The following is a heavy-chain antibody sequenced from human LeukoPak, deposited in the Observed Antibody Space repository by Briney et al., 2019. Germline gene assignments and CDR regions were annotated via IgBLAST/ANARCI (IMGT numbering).Heavy chain of an antibody. V-gene: IGHV1-8*03. Sequence: ASVKVSCKPSGYTFTSYDINWVRQATGQGLEWLGWMNPNSGNTGYAQKFQGRVTITRNTSISTAYMELSSLRSEDTAVYYCARGPTYYYDIGRFDPWGQGTLVTVSS. CDR1: GYTFTSYD. CDR2: MNPNSGNT. J-gene: IGHJ5*02. CDR3: ARGPTYYYDIGRFDP. D-gene: IGHD3-22*01.